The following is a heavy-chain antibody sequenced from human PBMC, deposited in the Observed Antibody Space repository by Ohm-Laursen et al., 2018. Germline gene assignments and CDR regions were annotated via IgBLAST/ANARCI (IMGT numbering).Heavy chain of an antibody. CDR3: AKGYGTSWRASDI. Sequence: SLRLSCTASGFTFSTYAMSWVRQAPGKGLEWVSAISGGGDTTYYADSVKGRFTISRDNSKNTLYLQMSSLRVEDTAVYYCAKGYGTSWRASDIWGQGTMVSVSS. V-gene: IGHV3-23*01. CDR2: ISGGGDTT. CDR1: GFTFSTYA. J-gene: IGHJ3*02. D-gene: IGHD6-13*01.